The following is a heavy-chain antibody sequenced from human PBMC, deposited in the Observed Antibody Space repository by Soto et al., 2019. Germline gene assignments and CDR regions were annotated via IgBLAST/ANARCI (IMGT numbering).Heavy chain of an antibody. CDR3: ARRGCSCGSCLLGHYYYMDV. D-gene: IGHD2-15*01. V-gene: IGHV5-51*01. CDR1: GYSFTSYW. J-gene: IGHJ6*03. CDR2: IYPGDSDT. Sequence: PGESLKISCKGSGYSFTSYWIGWVRQMPGKGLEWMGIIYPGDSDTRYSPSFQGQVTISADKSISTAYLQWSSLKASDTAMYYCARRGCSCGSCLLGHYYYMDVWGKGTTVTVSS.